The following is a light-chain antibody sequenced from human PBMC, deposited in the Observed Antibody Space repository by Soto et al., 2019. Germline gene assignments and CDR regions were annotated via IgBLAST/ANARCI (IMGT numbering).Light chain of an antibody. V-gene: IGKV3-11*01. CDR3: QQRSKWPLT. CDR1: QSISNY. Sequence: EIVLTQSPGTLSLSPGERATLSCRASQSISNYLAWYQQKPGQAPRLLISDSSNRATGIPARFSGSGSGTDFTRTISSLEPEDFAIYYCQQRSKWPLTFGGGTKVEIK. CDR2: DSS. J-gene: IGKJ4*01.